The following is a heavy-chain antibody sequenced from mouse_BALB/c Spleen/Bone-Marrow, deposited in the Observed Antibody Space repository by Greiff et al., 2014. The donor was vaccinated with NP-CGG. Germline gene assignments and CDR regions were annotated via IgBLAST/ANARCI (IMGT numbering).Heavy chain of an antibody. CDR3: AVYDYEGFAY. CDR2: IDPANGNT. CDR1: GFYIKDTY. J-gene: IGHJ3*01. Sequence: EVQLQQSGAELVKPGASVKLSCTASGFYIKDTYMHWVKQRPEQGLEWIGRIDPANGNTKYDLKFQGKATITADTSSNTAYLQLSSLTSEDTAVYYCAVYDYEGFAYWGQGTLVTVSA. D-gene: IGHD2-4*01. V-gene: IGHV14-3*02.